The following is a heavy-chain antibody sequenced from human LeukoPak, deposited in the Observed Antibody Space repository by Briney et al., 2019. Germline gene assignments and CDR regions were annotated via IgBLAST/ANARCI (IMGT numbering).Heavy chain of an antibody. Sequence: GGSLRLSCAASGFTFSSYEMNWVRQAPGKGLEWVSYISSSGSTVYYADSVKGRFTISRDNAKNSLYLQMNSLRAEDTAVYYCAELGTMIGGVWGKGTTVTISS. D-gene: IGHD3-10*02. V-gene: IGHV3-48*03. CDR1: GFTFSSYE. CDR3: AELGTMIGGV. CDR2: ISSSGSTV. J-gene: IGHJ6*04.